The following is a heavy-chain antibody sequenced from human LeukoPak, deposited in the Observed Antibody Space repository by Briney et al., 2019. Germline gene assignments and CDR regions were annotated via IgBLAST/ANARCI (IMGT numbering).Heavy chain of an antibody. Sequence: PSETLSLTCTVSGSSISSGDYYWSWIHQPPGKGLEWIGYIYYSESTYYNPSLKSRVTISVDTSKNQFSLKLSSVTAADTAVYYCARDDYGDYGAFDIWGQGTMVTVSS. V-gene: IGHV4-30-4*01. CDR2: IYYSEST. J-gene: IGHJ3*02. CDR1: GSSISSGDYY. CDR3: ARDDYGDYGAFDI. D-gene: IGHD4-17*01.